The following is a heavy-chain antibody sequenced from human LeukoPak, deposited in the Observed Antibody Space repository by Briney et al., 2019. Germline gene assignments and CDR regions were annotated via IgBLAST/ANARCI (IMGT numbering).Heavy chain of an antibody. Sequence: ASVKVSCKASGYTFTGYYMHWVRQAPGQGLEWMGWINPNSGGTNYAQKFRGRVTMTRDTSISTAYMELSRLRSDDTAVYYCARGVAAAGPYYYYGMDVWGQGTTVTVSS. CDR3: ARGVAAAGPYYYYGMDV. J-gene: IGHJ6*02. CDR1: GYTFTGYY. CDR2: INPNSGGT. D-gene: IGHD6-13*01. V-gene: IGHV1-2*02.